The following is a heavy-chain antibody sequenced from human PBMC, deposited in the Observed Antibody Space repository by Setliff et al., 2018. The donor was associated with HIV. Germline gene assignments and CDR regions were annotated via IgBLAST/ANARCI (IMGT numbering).Heavy chain of an antibody. CDR2: ISYDGNDK. V-gene: IGHV3-30*04. Sequence: GGSLRLSCAASGFIFDSYTLHWVRQTPGKGLEWVAVISYDGNDKYYGDSVKGRFTVSRDNSNSTLYLQMSSLRAEDTAVYYCARSKRNTLWWFFEYWGQGTQVTVSS. J-gene: IGHJ4*02. D-gene: IGHD2-21*01. CDR3: ARSKRNTLWWFFEY. CDR1: GFIFDSYT.